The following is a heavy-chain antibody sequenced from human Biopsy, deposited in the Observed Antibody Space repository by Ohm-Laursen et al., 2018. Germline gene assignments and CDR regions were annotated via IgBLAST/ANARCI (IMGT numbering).Heavy chain of an antibody. Sequence: SLRLSCSVSGFVFSSHWMSWVRQAPGKGLEWVADIKRDGSEEFYVDSVKGRFAISRDNARDLVFLQMNNVRAEDTGVYYCAREIEGYYRPSDYWGQGTLVTVSS. D-gene: IGHD1-26*01. CDR3: AREIEGYYRPSDY. V-gene: IGHV3-7*01. CDR2: IKRDGSEE. CDR1: GFVFSSHW. J-gene: IGHJ4*02.